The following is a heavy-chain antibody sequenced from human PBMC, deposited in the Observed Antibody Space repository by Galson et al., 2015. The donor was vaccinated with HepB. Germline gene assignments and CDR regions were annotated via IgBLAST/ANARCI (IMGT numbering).Heavy chain of an antibody. J-gene: IGHJ5*02. V-gene: IGHV1-18*01. Sequence: SVKVSCKASGYTFTNYGVSWVRQAPGQGLEWMGWISAYNGNTNYAQKLQGRVTMTTDTSTSTAYMELRSLRSDDTAVYYCAREDYGDSETHNWFDPWGQGTLVTVSS. D-gene: IGHD4-17*01. CDR3: AREDYGDSETHNWFDP. CDR1: GYTFTNYG. CDR2: ISAYNGNT.